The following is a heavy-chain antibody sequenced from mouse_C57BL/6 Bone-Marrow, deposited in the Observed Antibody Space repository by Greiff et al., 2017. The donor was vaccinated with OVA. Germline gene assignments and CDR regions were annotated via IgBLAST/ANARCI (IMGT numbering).Heavy chain of an antibody. D-gene: IGHD2-3*01. CDR1: GFNIKDDY. J-gene: IGHJ4*01. Sequence: VQLQQSGAELVRPGASVTLSCTASGFNIKDDYMHWVKQRPEQGLEWIGWIDPENGDTEYASKFQGKATITADTSSNTAYLQLSSLTSEDTAVYYCTLDDGYYDAMDYWGQGTSVTVSS. CDR3: TLDDGYYDAMDY. V-gene: IGHV14-4*01. CDR2: IDPENGDT.